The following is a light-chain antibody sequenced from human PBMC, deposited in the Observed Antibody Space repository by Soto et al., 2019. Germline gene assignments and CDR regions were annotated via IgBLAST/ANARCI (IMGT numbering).Light chain of an antibody. CDR3: LQHYSWPWT. CDR2: DAS. Sequence: EVVLTQSPGTLSLSPGERATLSCRASQTVRNNYLAWYQQKPGQAPRLLIYDASTRATGIPARFSGSGSGTEFTLTISSLQSEDFAVYYCLQHYSWPWTFGQGTKVDIK. V-gene: IGKV3-15*01. CDR1: QTVRNN. J-gene: IGKJ1*01.